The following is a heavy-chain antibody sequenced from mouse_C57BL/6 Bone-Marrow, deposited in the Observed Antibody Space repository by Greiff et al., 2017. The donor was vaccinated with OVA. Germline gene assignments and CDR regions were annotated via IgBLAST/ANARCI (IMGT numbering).Heavy chain of an antibody. CDR2: ISYDGSN. CDR3: ASGYGSSWYFDV. V-gene: IGHV3-6*01. Sequence: EVQLQQSGPGLVKPSQSLSLTCSVTGYSITSGYYWNWIRQFPGNKLEWMGYISYDGSNNYNPSLKNRISITRDTSKNQFFLKLNSVTTEDTATYYCASGYGSSWYFDVWGTGTTVTVSS. CDR1: GYSITSGYY. D-gene: IGHD1-1*01. J-gene: IGHJ1*03.